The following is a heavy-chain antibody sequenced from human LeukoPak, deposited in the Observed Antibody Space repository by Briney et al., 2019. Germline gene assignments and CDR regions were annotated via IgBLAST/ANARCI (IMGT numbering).Heavy chain of an antibody. CDR2: IYYSGST. J-gene: IGHJ4*02. V-gene: IGHV4-59*08. CDR1: GGSISSYY. CDR3: ARFGDVGSYFDY. D-gene: IGHD4-17*01. Sequence: SETLSLTCTVSGGSISSYYWSWIRQPPGKGLEWIGYIYYSGSTNYNPSLKSRVTISVDTSKNQFSLKLSSVTAADTAVYYCARFGDVGSYFDYWGQGTLVTVPS.